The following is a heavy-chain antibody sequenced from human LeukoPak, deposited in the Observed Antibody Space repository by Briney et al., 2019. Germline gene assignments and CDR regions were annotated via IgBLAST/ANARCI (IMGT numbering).Heavy chain of an antibody. V-gene: IGHV1-69*04. CDR2: IIPILGIA. Sequence: SVKVSCTASGGTFSSYAISWVRQAPGQGLEWMGRIIPILGIANYAQKFQGRVTITADKSTSTAYMELSSLRSEDTAVYYCARDGVPYYDSSGYDYWGQGTLVTVSS. CDR1: GGTFSSYA. D-gene: IGHD3-22*01. CDR3: ARDGVPYYDSSGYDY. J-gene: IGHJ4*02.